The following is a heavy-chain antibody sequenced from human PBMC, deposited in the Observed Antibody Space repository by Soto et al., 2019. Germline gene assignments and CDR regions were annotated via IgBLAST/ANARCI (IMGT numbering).Heavy chain of an antibody. V-gene: IGHV3-30*18. D-gene: IGHD1-26*01. Sequence: QVPLVESGGGVVQPGRSLRLSCAASGFTFSSYGMHWVRQAPGKGLEWVAVISYDGSNKYYADSVKGRFTISRDNSKNTLYMQMNSLRAEDTAVYYCAKDLIPISGSSYYYYGMDVWGQGTTVTVSS. CDR3: AKDLIPISGSSYYYYGMDV. CDR1: GFTFSSYG. J-gene: IGHJ6*02. CDR2: ISYDGSNK.